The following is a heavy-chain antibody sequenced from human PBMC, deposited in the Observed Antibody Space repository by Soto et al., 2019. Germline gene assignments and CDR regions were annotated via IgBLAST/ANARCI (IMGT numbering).Heavy chain of an antibody. CDR1: GYTFTSYG. D-gene: IGHD2-15*01. V-gene: IGHV1-18*04. CDR3: ERTYSKVNKHYYYYYGRDV. Sequence: VASVKVSCKASGYTFTSYGISWVRQAPGQGLEWMGWISAYNGNTNYAQKLQGRVTMTTDTSTSTAYMELRSLRSDDTAVYYCERTYSKVNKHYYYYYGRDVWGQGTTVTVSS. CDR2: ISAYNGNT. J-gene: IGHJ6*02.